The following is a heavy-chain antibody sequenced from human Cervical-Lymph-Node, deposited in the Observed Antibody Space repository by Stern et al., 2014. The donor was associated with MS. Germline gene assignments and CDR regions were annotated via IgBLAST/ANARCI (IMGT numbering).Heavy chain of an antibody. V-gene: IGHV1-2*02. Sequence: VQLVESGAEVKTPGAPVKVSCKPSGYIFTGYYIHSVRQAPGQGLEWMAWINPNTGGTKFAQKFQGRVTMSRDTSISTAYVELSSLTSDDTAVYYCARGQRGITIFGVVTDYYYLGMDVWGQGTTVTVSS. J-gene: IGHJ6*02. CDR3: ARGQRGITIFGVVTDYYYLGMDV. D-gene: IGHD3-3*01. CDR1: GYIFTGYY. CDR2: INPNTGGT.